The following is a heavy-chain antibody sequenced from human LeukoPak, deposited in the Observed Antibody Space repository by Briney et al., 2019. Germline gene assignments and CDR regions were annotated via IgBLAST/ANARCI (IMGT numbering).Heavy chain of an antibody. CDR1: GFTFSSYG. V-gene: IGHV3-30*18. CDR2: ISYDGSNK. Sequence: GGSLRLSCAASGFTFSSYGMHWVRQAPGKGLEWVAVISYDGSNKYYADSVKGRFTISRDNSKNTLYLQMNSLRADDTAVYFCAKQAEWGGYFSFLPFDFWGRGTLVTVSS. D-gene: IGHD3-3*01. J-gene: IGHJ4*02. CDR3: AKQAEWGGYFSFLPFDF.